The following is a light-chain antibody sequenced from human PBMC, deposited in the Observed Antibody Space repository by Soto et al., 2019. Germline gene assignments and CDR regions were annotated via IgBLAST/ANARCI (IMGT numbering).Light chain of an antibody. V-gene: IGLV2-11*01. CDR1: ISDVAGYNY. Sequence: QSALTQPRSVSGSPGQSVSISCTGTISDVAGYNYVSWYQHHPGKAPKLLISDVTKRPSWVPDRFSGSKSGNTASLNISDLQAEDEADYYCSSYAGNNKLVFGGGTKLTVL. CDR3: SSYAGNNKLV. CDR2: DVT. J-gene: IGLJ2*01.